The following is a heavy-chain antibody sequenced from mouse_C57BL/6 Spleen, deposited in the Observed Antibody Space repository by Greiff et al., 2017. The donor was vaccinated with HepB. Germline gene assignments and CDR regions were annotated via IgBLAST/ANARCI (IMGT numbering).Heavy chain of an antibody. Sequence: QVQLQQPGAELVMPGASVKLSCKASGYTFTSYWMHWVKQRPGQGLEWIGEIDPSDSYTNYNQKFKGKSTLTVDKSSSTAYMQLSSLTSEDSAVYYCARALLTGTRGYFDVWGTGTTVTVSS. CDR3: ARALLTGTRGYFDV. V-gene: IGHV1-69*01. D-gene: IGHD4-1*01. J-gene: IGHJ1*03. CDR2: IDPSDSYT. CDR1: GYTFTSYW.